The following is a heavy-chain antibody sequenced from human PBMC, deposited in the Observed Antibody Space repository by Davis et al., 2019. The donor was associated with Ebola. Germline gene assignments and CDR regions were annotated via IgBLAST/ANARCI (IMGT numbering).Heavy chain of an antibody. D-gene: IGHD4-17*01. V-gene: IGHV3-48*02. J-gene: IGHJ4*02. CDR1: GFTFSSYS. CDR3: ARDGPSDYGDYPFHY. CDR2: ISSSSSTI. Sequence: GESLKISCAASGFTFSSYSMNWVRQAPGKGLEWVSYISSSSSTIYYADSVKGRFTISRDNAKNSLYLQMNSLRDEDTAVYYCARDGPSDYGDYPFHYWGQGTLVTVSS.